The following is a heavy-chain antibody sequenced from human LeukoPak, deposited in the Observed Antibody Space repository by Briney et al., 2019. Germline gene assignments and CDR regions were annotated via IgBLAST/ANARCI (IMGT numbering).Heavy chain of an antibody. J-gene: IGHJ4*02. V-gene: IGHV4-34*01. Sequence: SETLSLTCAVYGGSFSGYYWSWIRQPPGKGLEWIGEINHSGSTNYNPPLKSRVTISVDTSKNQFSLKLSSVTAADTAVYYCASPARGSGWYRGPLFDYWGQGTLVTVSS. CDR3: ASPARGSGWYRGPLFDY. D-gene: IGHD6-19*01. CDR1: GGSFSGYY. CDR2: INHSGST.